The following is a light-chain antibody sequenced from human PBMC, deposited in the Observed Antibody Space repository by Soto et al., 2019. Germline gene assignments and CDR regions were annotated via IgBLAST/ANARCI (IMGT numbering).Light chain of an antibody. CDR3: SSYTSSSTLL. Sequence: QSALTQPASVSGSPGQSITISCTGTSSDVGGYNFVSWYQHHPGKAPKLMIYHVTNRPSGVSNRFSGSKSGNTASLTISGLQAEDEADYYCSSYTSSSTLLFGGGTKRTVL. CDR1: SSDVGGYNF. J-gene: IGLJ2*01. V-gene: IGLV2-14*03. CDR2: HVT.